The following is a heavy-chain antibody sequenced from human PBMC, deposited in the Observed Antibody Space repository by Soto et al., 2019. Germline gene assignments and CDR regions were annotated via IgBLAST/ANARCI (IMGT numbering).Heavy chain of an antibody. V-gene: IGHV3-23*01. CDR1: GFTFSSYA. D-gene: IGHD2-15*01. Sequence: DVQLLESGGGLVQPEGSLRLSCAASGFTFSSYAMGWVRQGPGKGLEWVAVVSIGGSTHYADSVRGRFTISRDNSKNTLSLQMNSLTAEDTAVYFCAKRRGAGGHLDYWGQGALATVSS. CDR2: VSIGGST. J-gene: IGHJ4*02. CDR3: AKRRGAGGHLDY.